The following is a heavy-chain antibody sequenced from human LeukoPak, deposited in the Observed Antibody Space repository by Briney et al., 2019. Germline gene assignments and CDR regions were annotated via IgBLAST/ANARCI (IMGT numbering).Heavy chain of an antibody. J-gene: IGHJ4*02. CDR2: IYYSGST. V-gene: IGHV4-59*01. D-gene: IGHD6-13*01. Sequence: KTSETLSLTCTVSGGSISSYYWSWIRQPPGKGLEWIGYIYYSGSTNYNPSLKSRVTISVDTSKNQFSLKLSSVTAADTAVYYCARGIAAAGNVFDYWGQGTPVTVSS. CDR1: GGSISSYY. CDR3: ARGIAAAGNVFDY.